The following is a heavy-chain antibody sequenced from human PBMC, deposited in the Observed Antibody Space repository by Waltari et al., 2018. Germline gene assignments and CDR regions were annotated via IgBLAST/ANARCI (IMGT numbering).Heavy chain of an antibody. V-gene: IGHV3-23*01. J-gene: IGHJ3*02. Sequence: EVQLLESGGGLVQPGGSLRLSCAASGFTFSSYAMSWVRQAPGTGLEWVSAISGSGGSTYYADSVKGRFTISRDKSKNTLYLQMNSLRAEDTAVYYCASICGITMIVVPDAFDIWGQGTMVTVSS. CDR1: GFTFSSYA. D-gene: IGHD3-22*01. CDR3: ASICGITMIVVPDAFDI. CDR2: ISGSGGST.